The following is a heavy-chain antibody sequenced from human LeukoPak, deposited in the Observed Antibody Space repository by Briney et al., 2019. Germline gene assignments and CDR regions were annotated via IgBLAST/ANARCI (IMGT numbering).Heavy chain of an antibody. J-gene: IGHJ6*02. D-gene: IGHD6-13*01. Sequence: GGSLRRYCAASGFTVSSNYMSWVRQAPGKGLEWVSVIYSGGSTYYADSVKGRFTISRDNSKNTLYLQMNSLRAEDTAVYYCARDGSVAAAGTTYYGMDVWGQGTTVTVSS. CDR2: IYSGGST. CDR1: GFTVSSNY. CDR3: ARDGSVAAAGTTYYGMDV. V-gene: IGHV3-53*01.